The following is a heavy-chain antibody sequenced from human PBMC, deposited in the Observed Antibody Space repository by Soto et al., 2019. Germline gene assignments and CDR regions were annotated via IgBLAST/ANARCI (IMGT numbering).Heavy chain of an antibody. D-gene: IGHD2-2*01. CDR1: GGSIPRSSGYY. Sequence: QLQLQESGPGLVKPSETLSLTCTVSGGSIPRSSGYYWVWVRQPPGKGLEYVGSIYYSGSAYYNPSLKSRVTLSVDTSKNQCSLTLNSVTAADTAVYSCARHGQPLLVNNWFDPWGQGTLVSVSS. J-gene: IGHJ5*02. CDR2: IYYSGSA. V-gene: IGHV4-39*01. CDR3: ARHGQPLLVNNWFDP.